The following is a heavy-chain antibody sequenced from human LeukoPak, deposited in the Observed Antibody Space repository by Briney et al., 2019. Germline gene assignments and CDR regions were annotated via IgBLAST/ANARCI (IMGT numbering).Heavy chain of an antibody. J-gene: IGHJ5*02. CDR3: ARDSYNWNVDAFDP. Sequence: SETLSLTCAVYGGSFSDYYWSWIRQPPGKGLEWIGEINHSGGTDYNPSLKSRVTISIDKSKNHFSLKLTSVTAADTAIYYCARDSYNWNVDAFDPWGQGTLVTVSS. CDR2: INHSGGT. CDR1: GGSFSDYY. D-gene: IGHD1-20*01. V-gene: IGHV4-34*01.